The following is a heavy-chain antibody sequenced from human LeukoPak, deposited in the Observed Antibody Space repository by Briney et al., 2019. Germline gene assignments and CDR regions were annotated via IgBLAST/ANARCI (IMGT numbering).Heavy chain of an antibody. J-gene: IGHJ4*02. CDR3: AKGVATIFAGLQWFDY. D-gene: IGHD5-12*01. CDR2: ITGTGGST. V-gene: IGHV3-23*01. CDR1: GFTFSNYA. Sequence: PGGSLRLSCAASGFTFSNYAMSWVRQAPGRGLDWVSGITGTGGSTYYADSVKGRFTMSRDNSKKTLDLQMNSLRAEDTAVYYCAKGVATIFAGLQWFDYWGQGTLVTVSS.